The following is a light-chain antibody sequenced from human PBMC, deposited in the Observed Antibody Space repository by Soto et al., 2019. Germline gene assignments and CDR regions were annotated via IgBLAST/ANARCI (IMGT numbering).Light chain of an antibody. CDR1: SSDVGGYKY. CDR3: SAYTSSISYV. Sequence: QSALTQPASVSGSPGQSITISCTGTSSDVGGYKYVSWYQQHPGKAPKLLIYDVDNRPSGVSNRFSGSKSGNTASLTISGLQAEDVADYSCSAYTSSISYVFGTGTKV. J-gene: IGLJ1*01. CDR2: DVD. V-gene: IGLV2-14*03.